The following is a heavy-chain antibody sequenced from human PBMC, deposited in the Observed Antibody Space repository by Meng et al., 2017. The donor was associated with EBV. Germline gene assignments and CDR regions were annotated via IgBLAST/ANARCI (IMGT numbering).Heavy chain of an antibody. CDR2: INVGVGYT. Sequence: QVPLVKFGEEVKNPGASVKVSCKASGYAFTSYILHWVRQAPGQRLEWMGWINVGVGYTKYSQKFQGRVTISSDTSATTGYMELSSLRSEDTAVYYCVRGPPVGVPGPGDYWGQGTLVTVSS. CDR1: GYAFTSYI. V-gene: IGHV1-3*01. CDR3: VRGPPVGVPGPGDY. D-gene: IGHD2-21*01. J-gene: IGHJ4*02.